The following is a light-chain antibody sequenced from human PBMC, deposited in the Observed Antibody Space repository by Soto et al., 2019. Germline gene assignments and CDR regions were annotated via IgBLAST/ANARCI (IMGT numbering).Light chain of an antibody. Sequence: EIVLTQSPGTLSLSPGERATLSCKASQSVSSNFLAWYQRKPGQAPRLLIYGASYRATDIPYRFSGSGSGTDFTLTITRREAEDFAVYYCQQDGTSPPMFGQGTKVEI. CDR1: QSVSSNF. CDR3: QQDGTSPPM. V-gene: IGKV3-20*01. J-gene: IGKJ1*01. CDR2: GAS.